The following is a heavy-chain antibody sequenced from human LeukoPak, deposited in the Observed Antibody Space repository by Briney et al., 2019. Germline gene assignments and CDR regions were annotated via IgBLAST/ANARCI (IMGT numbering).Heavy chain of an antibody. J-gene: IGHJ4*02. D-gene: IGHD3-10*01. V-gene: IGHV3-53*01. Sequence: PGGSLRLSCAAAGLTVTSNYRSWVRQAPGKGLEWVSVIYSGGSTYYADSVKGRFTISRDNSKNTLYLQMNSLRAEDTAVYYCARETRLLWFGEIGYFDYWGQGTLVTVSS. CDR3: ARETRLLWFGEIGYFDY. CDR2: IYSGGST. CDR1: GLTVTSNY.